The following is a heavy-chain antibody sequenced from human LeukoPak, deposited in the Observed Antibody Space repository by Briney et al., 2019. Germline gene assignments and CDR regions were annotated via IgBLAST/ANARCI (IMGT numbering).Heavy chain of an antibody. V-gene: IGHV1-8*01. CDR3: ARMNKYDGSGDWFDP. CDR2: MTPWDGKT. CDR1: GYIFSNYG. D-gene: IGHD3-22*01. Sequence: ASVKVSCKTSGYIFSNYGINWVRQATGQGLEWMGWMTPWDGKTGYAQKFQDRVTLTRNTSVNTAYMELSSLGSEDTAMYYCARMNKYDGSGDWFDPWGQGTLVTVSS. J-gene: IGHJ5*02.